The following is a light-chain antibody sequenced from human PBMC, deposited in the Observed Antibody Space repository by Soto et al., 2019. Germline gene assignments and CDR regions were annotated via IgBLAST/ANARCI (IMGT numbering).Light chain of an antibody. Sequence: EIVLTQSPDTLSLSPGERATLSCRASQSVRSSLAWYQQKPGQAPRLLIYDASNRATGIPARFSGSGSGTDFTLTISSLEPEDFAVYYCQPRSNWPPEVTFGPGTKVYIK. CDR2: DAS. CDR1: QSVRSS. J-gene: IGKJ3*01. V-gene: IGKV3-11*01. CDR3: QPRSNWPPEVT.